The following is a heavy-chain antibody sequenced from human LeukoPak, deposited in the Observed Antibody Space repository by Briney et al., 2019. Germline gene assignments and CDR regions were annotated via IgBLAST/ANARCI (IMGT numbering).Heavy chain of an antibody. J-gene: IGHJ4*02. D-gene: IGHD1-26*01. Sequence: PGGSLRLSCAASGFTFSSYAMSWVRQAPGKGLEWVSAISGSGGSTYYADSVKGRFTISRDNSKNTLYLQMNSLRAEDTAVYYCAKDRLVGATTGGHYFDYWGQGTLVTVSS. CDR1: GFTFSSYA. CDR3: AKDRLVGATTGGHYFDY. CDR2: ISGSGGST. V-gene: IGHV3-23*01.